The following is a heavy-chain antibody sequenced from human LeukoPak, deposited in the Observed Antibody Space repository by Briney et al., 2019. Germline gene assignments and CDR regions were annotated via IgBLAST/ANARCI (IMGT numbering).Heavy chain of an antibody. V-gene: IGHV3-23*01. CDR2: ISGSGGST. CDR3: AKESYYDFWSGPKRYGMDV. D-gene: IGHD3-3*01. Sequence: GGSLRLSCAASGFTFSSYAMSWVRQAPGKGLEWVSAISGSGGSTYYADSVKGRFTISRDNSKNTLYLQMNSLRAEDTAVYYCAKESYYDFWSGPKRYGMDVWGQGTTVTVSS. J-gene: IGHJ6*02. CDR1: GFTFSSYA.